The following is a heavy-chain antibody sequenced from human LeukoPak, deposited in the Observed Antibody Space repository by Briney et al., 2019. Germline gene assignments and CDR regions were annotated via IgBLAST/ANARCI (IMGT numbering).Heavy chain of an antibody. CDR3: ARYGDYDYYYMDV. D-gene: IGHD4-17*01. CDR2: IYSGGTT. CDR1: GFAVSSNY. V-gene: IGHV3-53*01. J-gene: IGHJ6*03. Sequence: GGSLSFSCAASGFAVSSNYMGWVRQAPGKGWEWVSVIYSGGTTYYADHVRGRFTISRDNSKNTLYLQMNSLRAEDTAVYYCARYGDYDYYYMDVWGKGTTVTVSS.